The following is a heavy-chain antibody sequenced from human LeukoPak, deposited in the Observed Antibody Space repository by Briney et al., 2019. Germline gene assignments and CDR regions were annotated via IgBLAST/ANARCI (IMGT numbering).Heavy chain of an antibody. Sequence: ASVKVSCKASGYTFTSYGISWVRQAPGQGLEWMGWISAYNGNTNYAQKLQGRVTMTTDTSTSTAYMELRSLRSDDTAVYYCARDFILTGNYYYYYMDVWGKGTTVTVSS. CDR2: ISAYNGNT. CDR1: GYTFTSYG. D-gene: IGHD3-9*01. CDR3: ARDFILTGNYYYYYMDV. V-gene: IGHV1-18*01. J-gene: IGHJ6*03.